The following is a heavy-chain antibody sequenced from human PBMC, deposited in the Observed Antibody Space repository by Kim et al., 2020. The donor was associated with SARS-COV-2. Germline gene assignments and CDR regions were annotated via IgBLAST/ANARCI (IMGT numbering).Heavy chain of an antibody. D-gene: IGHD3-10*01. CDR2: IWYDGSNK. V-gene: IGHV3-33*01. Sequence: GGSLRLSCAASGFTFSSYGMHWVRQAPGKGLEWVAVIWYDGSNKYYADSVKGRFTISRDNSKNTLYLQMNSLRAEDTAVYYCARPSINYYHEDYFDYWGQGTLVTVSS. CDR3: ARPSINYYHEDYFDY. CDR1: GFTFSSYG. J-gene: IGHJ4*02.